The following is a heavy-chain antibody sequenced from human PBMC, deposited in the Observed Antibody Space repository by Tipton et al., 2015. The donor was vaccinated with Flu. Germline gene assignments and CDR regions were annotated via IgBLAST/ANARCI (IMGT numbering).Heavy chain of an antibody. V-gene: IGHV3-7*01. CDR3: ARDPNYYDISGYYYWYLDL. CDR1: GFTFSSYW. J-gene: IGHJ2*01. D-gene: IGHD3-22*01. CDR2: IKEDGSEK. Sequence: SLRLSCAASGFTFSSYWMSWVRQAPGKGLEWVANIKEDGSEKYYVDSVKGRFTISRDNAKNSLYLQMNSLRAEDTAVYYCARDPNYYDISGYYYWYLDLWSRGTLVTVSS.